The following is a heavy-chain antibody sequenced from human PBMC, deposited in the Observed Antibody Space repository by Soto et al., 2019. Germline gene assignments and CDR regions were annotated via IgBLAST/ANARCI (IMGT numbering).Heavy chain of an antibody. J-gene: IGHJ6*01. Sequence: VGSLRLSCASSVFTFSSYSMNCVRHAPGKWLEWVSSISSSSSYIYYADSVKGRFTISRDNAKNSLYLQMNSLRAEDTAVYYCARDYRWYQLTGYYYGMEVWGQGTTVIVSS. CDR2: ISSSSSYI. CDR3: ARDYRWYQLTGYYYGMEV. D-gene: IGHD2-2*01. V-gene: IGHV3-21*01. CDR1: VFTFSSYS.